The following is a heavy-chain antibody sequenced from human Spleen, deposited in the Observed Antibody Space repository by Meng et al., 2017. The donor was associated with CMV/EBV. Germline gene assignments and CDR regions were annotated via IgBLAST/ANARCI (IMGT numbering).Heavy chain of an antibody. CDR3: ARDQGDSSNYYFASYGMDL. CDR2: INPDSGLT. D-gene: IGHD3-22*01. J-gene: IGHJ6*02. V-gene: IGHV1-2*02. CDR1: GYTFSANY. Sequence: ASVKVSCKASGYTFSANYIHWVRQAPGQGLEWMGRINPDSGLTNYAQKFQGRVTVTRAPSISTAYMEVMSLRSDDTAVYYCARDQGDSSNYYFASYGMDLWGPGTTVTVSS.